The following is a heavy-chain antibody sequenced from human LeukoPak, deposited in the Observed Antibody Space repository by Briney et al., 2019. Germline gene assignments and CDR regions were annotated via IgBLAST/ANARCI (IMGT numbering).Heavy chain of an antibody. D-gene: IGHD3-10*01. CDR3: ARRNYGSESHSRLHY. CDR1: EYTFTSYD. J-gene: IGHJ4*02. CDR2: MNPKSGNT. Sequence: SVKVSCKTSEYTFTSYDINWVRQATGRGLEWMGWMNPKSGNTGYAQKFQGRITMTSDTSISTAYMELSSLRSEDTAVYYCARRNYGSESHSRLHYWGQGSLVTVSS. V-gene: IGHV1-8*01.